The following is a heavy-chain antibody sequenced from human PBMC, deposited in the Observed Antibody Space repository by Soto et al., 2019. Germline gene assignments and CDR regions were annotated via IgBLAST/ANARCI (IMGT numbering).Heavy chain of an antibody. J-gene: IGHJ4*02. CDR1: GFTFSSYG. CDR2: ISYDGSNK. D-gene: IGHD3-9*01. CDR3: AKEGGQAYYDILTGYPLLVGSDY. V-gene: IGHV3-30*18. Sequence: QVQLVESGGGVVQPGRSLRLSCAASGFTFSSYGMHWVRQAPGKGLEWVAVISYDGSNKYYADSVKGRFTISRDNSKNTLYLQMNSLRAEDTAVYSCAKEGGQAYYDILTGYPLLVGSDYWGQGTLVTVSS.